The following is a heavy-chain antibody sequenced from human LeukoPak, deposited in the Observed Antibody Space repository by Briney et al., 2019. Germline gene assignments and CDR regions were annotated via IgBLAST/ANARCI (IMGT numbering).Heavy chain of an antibody. CDR1: GFTFGEYA. J-gene: IGHJ4*02. D-gene: IGHD1-26*01. CDR3: ARSLSHWELPTNY. V-gene: IGHV3-9*01. CDR2: ISWNSGGI. Sequence: GGSLRLSCVASGFTFGEYAMHWVRQAPGKGLEWVSGISWNSGGIAYADSVKGRFTISRDNAKNSVFLQMNSLRDDDTAVYYCARSLSHWELPTNYWGQGTLVTVSS.